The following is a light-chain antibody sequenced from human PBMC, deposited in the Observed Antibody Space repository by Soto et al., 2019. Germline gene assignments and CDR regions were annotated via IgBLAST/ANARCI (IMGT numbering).Light chain of an antibody. Sequence: QSALTQPRSVSGSPGQSVTISCTGTISDIEGYNYVSWYQHHPGKAPKLMISEVSNRPSGVSNRFSGSKSGNTASLTISGLQAEDEADYYCSSYTAGGTIFGTGTKVTVL. V-gene: IGLV2-14*01. CDR2: EVS. CDR3: SSYTAGGTI. CDR1: ISDIEGYNY. J-gene: IGLJ1*01.